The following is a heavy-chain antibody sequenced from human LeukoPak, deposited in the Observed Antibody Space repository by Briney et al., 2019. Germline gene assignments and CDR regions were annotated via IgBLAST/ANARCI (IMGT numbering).Heavy chain of an antibody. CDR2: ISVTGDIT. V-gene: IGHV3-23*01. D-gene: IGHD3-10*01. Sequence: GGTLRLSCAASGFTFSSYGMSWVRQSPGKGLEWGSSISVTGDITYSADSLKGRFTISRDNSKNTLYLQMNSLRTDDTAVYFCAKGLGRYGSGKIYFDYWGQGTLVTVSS. J-gene: IGHJ4*02. CDR1: GFTFSSYG. CDR3: AKGLGRYGSGKIYFDY.